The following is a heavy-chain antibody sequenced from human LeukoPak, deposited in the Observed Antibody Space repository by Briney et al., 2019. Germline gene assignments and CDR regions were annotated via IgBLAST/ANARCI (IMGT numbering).Heavy chain of an antibody. CDR1: GFTFSSYG. D-gene: IGHD5-18*01. CDR2: ISGSGGST. J-gene: IGHJ6*03. Sequence: GGSLRLSCAASGFTFSSYGMSWVRQAPGKGLEWVSAISGSGGSTYYADSVKGRFTISRDNSKNTLYLQMNNLRAEDTAVYYCARGQLEKVPIQLWLLSYYYMDVWGEGTTVTVSS. CDR3: ARGQLEKVPIQLWLLSYYYMDV. V-gene: IGHV3-23*01.